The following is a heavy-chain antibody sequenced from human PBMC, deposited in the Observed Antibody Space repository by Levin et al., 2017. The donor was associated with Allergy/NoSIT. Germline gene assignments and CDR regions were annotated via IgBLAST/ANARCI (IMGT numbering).Heavy chain of an antibody. CDR1: GFTFSSYA. J-gene: IGHJ3*02. CDR2: ISGSGGST. CDR3: AKDRPYYYDSRLYDAFDS. Sequence: GGSLRLSCAASGFTFSSYAMSWVRQAPGKGLEWVSAISGSGGSTYYADSVKGRFTISRDNSKNTLYLQMNSLRAEDTAVYYCAKDRPYYYDSRLYDAFDSWGQGTMVTVSS. V-gene: IGHV3-23*01. D-gene: IGHD3-22*01.